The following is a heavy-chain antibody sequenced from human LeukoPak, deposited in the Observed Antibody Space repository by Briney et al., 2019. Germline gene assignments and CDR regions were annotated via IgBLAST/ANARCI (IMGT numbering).Heavy chain of an antibody. Sequence: GGSLRLSCAASGFTFSSYAMHWVRQAPGKGLEWVAVISYDGSNKYYADSVKGRFTISRDNSKNTLYLQMNSLRAEDTAVYYCAKVGDIVVVVAASPRFFDYWGQGTLVTVSS. CDR3: AKVGDIVVVVAASPRFFDY. CDR2: ISYDGSNK. J-gene: IGHJ4*02. V-gene: IGHV3-30-3*01. D-gene: IGHD2-15*01. CDR1: GFTFSSYA.